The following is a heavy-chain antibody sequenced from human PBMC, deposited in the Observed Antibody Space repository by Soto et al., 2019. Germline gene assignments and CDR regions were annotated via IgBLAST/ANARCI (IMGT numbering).Heavy chain of an antibody. D-gene: IGHD3-22*01. Sequence: PSETLSLTCTVSGGSISSYNWSWIRQPPGRGLEWIGYIYYSGSTNYNPSLKSRVTISVASSKNRFSLKLSSVTAADTAVYYCARLNHYDSTDYFDTWGQGTLVTVSS. J-gene: IGHJ4*02. CDR3: ARLNHYDSTDYFDT. V-gene: IGHV4-59*01. CDR1: GGSISSYN. CDR2: IYYSGST.